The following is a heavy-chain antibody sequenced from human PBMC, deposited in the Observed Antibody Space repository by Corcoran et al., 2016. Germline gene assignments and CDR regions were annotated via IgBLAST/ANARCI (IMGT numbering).Heavy chain of an antibody. V-gene: IGHV4-4*07. CDR3: ARDRRGAVAGPDGYFFDD. J-gene: IGHJ4*02. D-gene: IGHD6-19*01. CDR1: GGSISGSY. CDR2: IYSSGST. Sequence: QVQLQESGPGLVKPSETLSLTCTVSGGSISGSYWSWIRQPAGKGLEWIGRIYSSGSTNYNPALKSRVTMSVDTSKNQFSLQLTSVTAADTALYDCARDRRGAVAGPDGYFFDDWGQGTLVTVSS.